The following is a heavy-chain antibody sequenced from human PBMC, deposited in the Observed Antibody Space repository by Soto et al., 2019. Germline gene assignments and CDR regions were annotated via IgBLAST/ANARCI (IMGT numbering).Heavy chain of an antibody. D-gene: IGHD3-16*01. CDR3: ARSPEGVRHYFYYYYMDV. Sequence: SETLYLTCTVSGASISSSSFYWGWIRQPPEKGLEWIGSIYYSGSTYYNPSLQSRVSISVDTSKNQFSLELRSVTAADTALYYCARSPEGVRHYFYYYYMDVWGKGTTVTVSS. CDR1: GASISSSSFY. CDR2: IYYSGST. J-gene: IGHJ6*03. V-gene: IGHV4-39*01.